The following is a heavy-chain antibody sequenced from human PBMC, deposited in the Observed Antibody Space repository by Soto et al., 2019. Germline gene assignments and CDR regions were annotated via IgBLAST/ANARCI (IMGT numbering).Heavy chain of an antibody. CDR2: IIPIFGTA. Sequence: ASVKVSCKASGGTFSSYAISWVRQAPGQGLEWMGGIIPIFGTANYAQKFQGRVTITADKSTSTAYMELSSLRSEDTAVYYCARDKPTVTTRYYYYGMDVWGQGTTVTVSS. J-gene: IGHJ6*02. V-gene: IGHV1-69*06. CDR1: GGTFSSYA. CDR3: ARDKPTVTTRYYYYGMDV. D-gene: IGHD4-4*01.